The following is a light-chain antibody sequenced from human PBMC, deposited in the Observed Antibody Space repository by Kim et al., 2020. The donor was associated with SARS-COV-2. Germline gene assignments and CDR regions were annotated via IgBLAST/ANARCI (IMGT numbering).Light chain of an antibody. Sequence: LSASVGDRVTITCRASQRIGRNLNWYQHKPGQAPKLLIYASSVLQSGVPSRFNGSGSGTDFTLTIGGLQPEDFATYYCQRSYTPHTFGQGTKLEI. CDR2: ASS. V-gene: IGKV1-39*01. CDR3: QRSYTPHT. J-gene: IGKJ2*01. CDR1: QRIGRN.